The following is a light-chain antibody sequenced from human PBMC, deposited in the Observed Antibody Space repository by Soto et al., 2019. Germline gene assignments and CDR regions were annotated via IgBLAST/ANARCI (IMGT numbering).Light chain of an antibody. CDR2: DAS. CDR1: QSVSSY. V-gene: IGKV3-11*01. J-gene: IGKJ1*01. Sequence: EIVLTQSPATLSLSPGERATLSCRASQSVSSYLAWYQQKPGQAPRLLIYDASNRATGIPARFSGSGSGTDFTLTVSSLEPEEYAVYYYQQRSNWRRSFGEGTKV. CDR3: QQRSNWRRS.